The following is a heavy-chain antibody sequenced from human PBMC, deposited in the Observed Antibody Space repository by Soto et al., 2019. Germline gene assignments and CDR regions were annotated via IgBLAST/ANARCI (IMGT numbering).Heavy chain of an antibody. CDR1: RGPTSSHN. D-gene: IGHD1-1*01. V-gene: IGHV4-59*08. CDR3: VRQGIGNLHGLVEV. Sequence: QVQLQQSGPGLVKPSETLSITCSSSRGPTSSHNWGWIRQPPGRGLEWIGYVYATGGTSYNPSLTSRVTLSADTSTNHISLTLTAVTAADTAVYYCVRQGIGNLHGLVEVWGQGTTVRVSS. J-gene: IGHJ6*02. CDR2: VYATGGT.